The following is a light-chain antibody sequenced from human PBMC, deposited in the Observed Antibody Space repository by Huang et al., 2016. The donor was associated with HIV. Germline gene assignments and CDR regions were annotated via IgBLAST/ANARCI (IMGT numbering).Light chain of an antibody. J-gene: IGKJ5*01. CDR2: LRS. CDR3: MQALQNPHT. CDR1: QRLLHTNGYSY. Sequence: IVMTQSPLSLPVTPGEPASISCRSSQRLLHTNGYSYVDWYLQKPGQSPQLLIYLRSNRASGVPDGFSGSGSVLDCTRKISSVEAEDVGIYYCMQALQNPHTFGQGTRLEIK. V-gene: IGKV2-28*01.